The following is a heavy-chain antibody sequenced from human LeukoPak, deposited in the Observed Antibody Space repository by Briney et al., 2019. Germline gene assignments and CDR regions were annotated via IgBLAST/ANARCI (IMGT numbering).Heavy chain of an antibody. J-gene: IGHJ4*02. CDR1: GVTFSSYW. CDR2: IYSDGSST. D-gene: IGHD3-10*01. V-gene: IGHV3-74*01. Sequence: PGGSLRLSCAASGVTFSSYWMHWVRQAPGKGLVWVSRIYSDGSSTSYADSVKGRFTISRDNAKNTLYLQMNSLRAEDTAVYYCARVSYYYGSGSYRPTAVYYFDYWGQGTLVTVSS. CDR3: ARVSYYYGSGSYRPTAVYYFDY.